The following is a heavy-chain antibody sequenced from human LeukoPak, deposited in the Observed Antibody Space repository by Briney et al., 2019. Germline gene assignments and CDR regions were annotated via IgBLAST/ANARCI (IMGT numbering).Heavy chain of an antibody. D-gene: IGHD3-22*01. CDR3: ARTAETIYYYDSSGYEPTFDY. J-gene: IGHJ4*02. CDR1: GYTFTGYY. CDR2: INPNSGGT. Sequence: ASVKVSCKASGYTFTGYYMHWVRQAPGQGLEWMGWINPNSGGTNYAQKFQGRVTMTRDTSISTAYMELSRLRSDDTAVYYCARTAETIYYYDSSGYEPTFDYWGQGTLVTVSS. V-gene: IGHV1-2*02.